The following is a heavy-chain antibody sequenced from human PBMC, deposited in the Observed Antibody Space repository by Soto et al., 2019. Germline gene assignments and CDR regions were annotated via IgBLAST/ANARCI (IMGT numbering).Heavy chain of an antibody. CDR1: GFTFSSYA. CDR3: ATEDVGIAAAGTNYFDY. J-gene: IGHJ4*02. V-gene: IGHV3-23*01. D-gene: IGHD6-13*01. Sequence: GGSLRLSCAASGFTFSSYAMSWVRQAPGKGLEWVSAISGSGGSTYYADSVKGRFTISRDNSKNTLYLQMNSLRAEDTAVYYCATEDVGIAAAGTNYFDYWGQGTLVTVSS. CDR2: ISGSGGST.